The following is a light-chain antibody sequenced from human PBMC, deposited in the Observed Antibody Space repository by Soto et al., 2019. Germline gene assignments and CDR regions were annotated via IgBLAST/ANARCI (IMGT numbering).Light chain of an antibody. Sequence: EIVLTQSPATLSLSPGERATLSCRASQSVSSYLALYQQKPGQAPMLLTHDASNRATGIPGRFSGSGYGTDLTLNIRVLVPEHFPFYSCQPRFPFGGGTKVEIK. J-gene: IGKJ4*01. CDR2: DAS. V-gene: IGKV3-11*01. CDR1: QSVSSY. CDR3: QPRFP.